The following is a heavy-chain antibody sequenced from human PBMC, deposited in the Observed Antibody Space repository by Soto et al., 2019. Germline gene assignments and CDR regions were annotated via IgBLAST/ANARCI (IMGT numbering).Heavy chain of an antibody. Sequence: GSLRLSGAASGFTCSSYWVRGVRQAPGKGLVWVSRINSDGSSTSYADSVKGRFTISRDNSKNTLYLQMNSLRAEDAAVYYCAKSAGSNAYYPNDYWGQGALVTVSS. CDR3: AKSAGSNAYYPNDY. CDR2: INSDGSST. J-gene: IGHJ4*02. D-gene: IGHD3-16*01. CDR1: GFTCSSYW. V-gene: IGHV3-74*01.